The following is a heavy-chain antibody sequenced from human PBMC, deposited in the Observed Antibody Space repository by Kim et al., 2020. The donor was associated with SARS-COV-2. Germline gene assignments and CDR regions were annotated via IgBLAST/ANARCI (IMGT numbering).Heavy chain of an antibody. CDR1: GFTFSSYG. Sequence: GGSLRLSCAASGFTFSSYGMHWVRQAPGKGLEWVAVISYDGSNKYYADSVKGRFTISRDNSKNTLYLQMNSLRAEDTAVYYCAKAPYYYDSSGYYGGDYWGQGTLVTVSS. CDR3: AKAPYYYDSSGYYGGDY. D-gene: IGHD3-22*01. J-gene: IGHJ4*02. CDR2: ISYDGSNK. V-gene: IGHV3-30*18.